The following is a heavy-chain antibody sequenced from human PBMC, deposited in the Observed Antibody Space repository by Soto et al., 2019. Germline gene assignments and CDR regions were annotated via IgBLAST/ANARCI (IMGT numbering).Heavy chain of an antibody. Sequence: ASVKVSCKASGYTFTNYDINWVRQANGQGLEWMGWMNANSGSAGYAQNFQGRVTLTRDTSSSTAYMELRGLRSEDTAMYYCARGGPAAGFDYWGQGTLVTVSS. CDR2: MNANSGSA. CDR1: GYTFTNYD. V-gene: IGHV1-8*01. J-gene: IGHJ4*02. D-gene: IGHD6-13*01. CDR3: ARGGPAAGFDY.